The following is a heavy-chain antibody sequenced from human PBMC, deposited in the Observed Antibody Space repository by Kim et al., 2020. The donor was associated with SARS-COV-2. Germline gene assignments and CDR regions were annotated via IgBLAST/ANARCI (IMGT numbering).Heavy chain of an antibody. D-gene: IGHD3-9*01. CDR2: ISGSGGST. CDR3: AKGRLQYFDWLLL. J-gene: IGHJ4*02. CDR1: GFTFSSYA. V-gene: IGHV3-23*01. Sequence: GGSLRLSCAASGFTFSSYAMSWVRQAPGKGLEWVSAISGSGGSTYYADSVKGRFTISRDNSKITLYLQMNSLRAEDTAVYYCAKGRLQYFDWLLLWGQGTLVTVSS.